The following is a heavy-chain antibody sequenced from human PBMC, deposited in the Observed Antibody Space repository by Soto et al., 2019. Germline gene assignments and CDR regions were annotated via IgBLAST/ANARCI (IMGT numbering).Heavy chain of an antibody. V-gene: IGHV3-23*01. CDR1: GFTFSSYA. Sequence: XGSLRLSCAASGFTFSSYAMSWVRQAPGKGLEWVSAISGSGGSTYYADSVKGRFTISRDNSKNTLYLQMNSLRAEDTAVYYCAKGGAGIVGATAYYYYGMDVWGQGTTVTVSS. CDR2: ISGSGGST. CDR3: AKGGAGIVGATAYYYYGMDV. J-gene: IGHJ6*02. D-gene: IGHD1-26*01.